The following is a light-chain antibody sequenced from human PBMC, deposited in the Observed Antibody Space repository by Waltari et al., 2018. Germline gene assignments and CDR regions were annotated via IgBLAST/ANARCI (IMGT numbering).Light chain of an antibody. CDR3: CSYAGSSPSVV. CDR2: EGS. Sequence: QSALTQPASVSGSPGQSITISCTGTSSDVGSYNLVSWYQPHPGKAPNVMIYEGSERPSGVSNRFSGSKSGNTASLTISGLQAEDEADYYCCSYAGSSPSVVFGGGTKLTVL. J-gene: IGLJ2*01. CDR1: SSDVGSYNL. V-gene: IGLV2-23*01.